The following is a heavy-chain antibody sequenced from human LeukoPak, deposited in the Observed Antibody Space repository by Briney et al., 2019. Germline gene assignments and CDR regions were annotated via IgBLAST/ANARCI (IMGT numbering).Heavy chain of an antibody. V-gene: IGHV3-23*01. CDR2: ISGSGGST. D-gene: IGHD2-15*01. J-gene: IGHJ4*02. CDR1: GFTFSSYA. CDR3: IMVVAATLRDY. Sequence: GGSLRPSCAASGFTFSSYAMSWVRQAPGKGLEWVSAISGSGGSTYYADSVKGRFTISRDNSKNTLYLQMNSLRAEDTAVYYCIMVVAATLRDYWGQGTLVTVSS.